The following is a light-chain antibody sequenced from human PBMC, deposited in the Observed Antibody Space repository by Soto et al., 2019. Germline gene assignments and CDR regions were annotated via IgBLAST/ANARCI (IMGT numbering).Light chain of an antibody. Sequence: DIQMTQSPSTLSASVGDRVTITCRASQTISAWLAWYQQKPGKAPKLLIYKASSLESGVPSRFSGSGSGTEFTLTIDSLQPDDFATYYCQQYDGYPPTFGGGTKVEIK. V-gene: IGKV1-5*03. CDR2: KAS. CDR1: QTISAW. CDR3: QQYDGYPPT. J-gene: IGKJ4*01.